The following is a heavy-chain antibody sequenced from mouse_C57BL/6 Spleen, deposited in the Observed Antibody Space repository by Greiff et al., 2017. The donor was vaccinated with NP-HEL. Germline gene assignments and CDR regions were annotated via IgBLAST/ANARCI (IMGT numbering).Heavy chain of an antibody. J-gene: IGHJ2*01. CDR2: INPNNGGS. CDR3: ARGYYGSSYFDY. Sequence: EVQLQQSGPVLVKPGASVKMSCRASGSTFTDNYMNWVRQSHGRSLGWMGVINPNNGGSSSNRKFKGKATLTVEQSSSTAYMELNSLTSEDSAVYYCARGYYGSSYFDYWGQGTTLTVSS. V-gene: IGHV1-19*01. CDR1: GSTFTDNY. D-gene: IGHD1-1*01.